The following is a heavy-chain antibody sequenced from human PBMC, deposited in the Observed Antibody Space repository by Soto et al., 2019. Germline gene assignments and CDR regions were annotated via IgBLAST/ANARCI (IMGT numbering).Heavy chain of an antibody. J-gene: IGHJ5*02. CDR3: ASRIPAAPNWFDP. CDR2: IYHSGSP. CDR1: GGSISSGTW. D-gene: IGHD2-2*02. Sequence: QVQLQESGPGLVKPSGTLSLTCAVSGGSISSGTWWSWVRQSPGRGLEWIGEIYHSGSPNYNPSLQSRVTMSLDKHKNPCSLGLSSVTAAHSALYYCASRIPAAPNWFDPWGQGTMVTVSS. V-gene: IGHV4-4*02.